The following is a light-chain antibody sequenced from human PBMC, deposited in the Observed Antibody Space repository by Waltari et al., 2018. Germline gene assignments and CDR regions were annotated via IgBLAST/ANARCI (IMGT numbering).Light chain of an antibody. CDR1: ALPTQH. CDR2: KDS. Sequence: SSELTQPLSVSVSPGQTARITCSGDALPTQHAPWYQKKQGQAPLLVIFKDSERPSLIPERFSGSSSGTVVALTISGVQAEDEADYFCQSADSTGTHRFFGGGTKLTVL. V-gene: IGLV3-25*03. J-gene: IGLJ2*01. CDR3: QSADSTGTHRF.